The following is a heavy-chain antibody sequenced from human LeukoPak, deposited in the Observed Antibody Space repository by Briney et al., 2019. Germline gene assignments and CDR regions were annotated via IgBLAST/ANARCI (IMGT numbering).Heavy chain of an antibody. CDR2: IRYDGSNK. J-gene: IGHJ4*02. Sequence: PGGSLRLSCAASGFTFSSYSMTWVRQAPGKGLEWVAFIRYDGSNKYYADSVKGRFTISRDNSKNTLYLQMNSLRAEDTAVYYCAKVVAVAGEFDYWGQGTLVTVSS. CDR1: GFTFSSYS. D-gene: IGHD6-19*01. CDR3: AKVVAVAGEFDY. V-gene: IGHV3-30*02.